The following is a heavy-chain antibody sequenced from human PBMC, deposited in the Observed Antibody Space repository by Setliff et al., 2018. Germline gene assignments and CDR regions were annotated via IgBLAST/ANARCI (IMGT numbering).Heavy chain of an antibody. V-gene: IGHV3-23*01. CDR2: ISGSGART. D-gene: IGHD1-1*01. CDR1: EFTFSNYA. Sequence: GGSLRLSCAASEFTFSNYAMNWVRQAPGKGLEWVSTISGSGARTYYADSVKGRFTISRDNAKNTLYLQMNSLRAEDTAVYYCARGPWKHSAYYYYYYMDVWGKGTTVTVSS. J-gene: IGHJ6*03. CDR3: ARGPWKHSAYYYYYYMDV.